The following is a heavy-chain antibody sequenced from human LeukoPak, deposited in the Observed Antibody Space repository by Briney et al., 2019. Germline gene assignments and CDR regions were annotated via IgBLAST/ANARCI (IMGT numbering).Heavy chain of an antibody. J-gene: IGHJ5*02. V-gene: IGHV5-51*01. CDR3: ARLFIDRKAAAVMNWFDP. CDR2: IYPGDSDT. CDR1: GYSFTSYW. Sequence: GESLKISCKGSGYSFTSYWIGWVRQMPGKGLEWMGIIYPGDSDTRYSPSFQGQVTISADKSISTAYLQWSSLKASDTAMYYCARLFIDRKAAAVMNWFDPWGQGTLVTVSS. D-gene: IGHD6-13*01.